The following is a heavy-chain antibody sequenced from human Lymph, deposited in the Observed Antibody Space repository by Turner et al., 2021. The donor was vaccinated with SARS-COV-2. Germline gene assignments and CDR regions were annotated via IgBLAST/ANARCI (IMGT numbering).Heavy chain of an antibody. V-gene: IGHV3-23*01. CDR2: LSGYGTNT. CDR1: RLTFTSFA. D-gene: IGHD6-19*01. CDR3: AKDAGYFIAVAAGGHFFAN. Sequence: EVQVLGSGGGLVQAGGSQGLSCPPSRLTFTSFAMNWVRQAPGKGLGWVSALSGYGTNTYYADAVKDRFTISRDNSRNTLYLEMNSLRVEDTAVYYCAKDAGYFIAVAAGGHFFANWGQGTLVTVSS. J-gene: IGHJ4*02.